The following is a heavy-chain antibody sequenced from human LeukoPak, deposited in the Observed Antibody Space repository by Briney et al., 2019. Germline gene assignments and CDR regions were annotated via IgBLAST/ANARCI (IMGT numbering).Heavy chain of an antibody. CDR2: IGNSGSTI. CDR1: GLTFSDYY. D-gene: IGHD6-19*01. J-gene: IGHJ4*02. V-gene: IGHV3-11*01. CDR3: ARDYSSGWFDY. Sequence: GGSLRLSCAASGLTFSDYYMSWIRQAPGKGLEWVSYIGNSGSTIYYADSVKGRFTISRDNAKNSLYLQMNNLRAEDTAVYYCARDYSSGWFDYWGQGTLVTVSS.